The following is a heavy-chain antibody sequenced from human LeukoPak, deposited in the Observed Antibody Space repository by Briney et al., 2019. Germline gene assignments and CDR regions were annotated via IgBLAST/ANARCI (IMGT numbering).Heavy chain of an antibody. J-gene: IGHJ2*01. CDR2: IYHSGST. V-gene: IGHV4-38-2*02. CDR3: ARDSGGWSNWYFDL. CDR1: GYSISSGYY. Sequence: SETLSLTCAVSGYSISSGYYWGWIRQTPGKGLEWIGSIYHSGSTYCNPSLKSRVTILIDTSKNQFSLKLSSVTAADTAVYYCARDSGGWSNWYFDLWGRGTLVTVSS. D-gene: IGHD2-15*01.